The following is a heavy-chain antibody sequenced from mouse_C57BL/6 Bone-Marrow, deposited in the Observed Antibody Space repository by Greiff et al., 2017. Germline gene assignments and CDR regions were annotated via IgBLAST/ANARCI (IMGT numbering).Heavy chain of an antibody. CDR3: ASPNWDGVDY. V-gene: IGHV1-82*01. D-gene: IGHD4-1*01. J-gene: IGHJ2*01. Sequence: QVQLQQSGPELVKPGASVKISCKASGYAFSSSWMNWVKQRPGKGLEWIGRIYPGDGDTNYNGKFKGKATLTADKSSSTAYMQLSSLTSEDSAVYFCASPNWDGVDYWGQGTTLTVSS. CDR2: IYPGDGDT. CDR1: GYAFSSSW.